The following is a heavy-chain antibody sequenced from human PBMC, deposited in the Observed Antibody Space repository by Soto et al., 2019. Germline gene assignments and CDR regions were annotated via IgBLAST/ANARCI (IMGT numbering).Heavy chain of an antibody. CDR3: ARDGVSTGYYYYGMDV. V-gene: IGHV4-59*01. J-gene: IGHJ6*02. D-gene: IGHD3-3*01. CDR1: GGSISSYY. Sequence: SETLSLTCTVSGGSISSYYWSWIRQPPGKGLEWIGYIYYSGSTNYNPSLKSRVTISVDTSKNQFSLKLSSVTAADTAVYYCARDGVSTGYYYYGMDVWGQGTTVT. CDR2: IYYSGST.